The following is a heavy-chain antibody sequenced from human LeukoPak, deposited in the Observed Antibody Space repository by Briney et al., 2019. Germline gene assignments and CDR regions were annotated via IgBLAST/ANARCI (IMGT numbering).Heavy chain of an antibody. CDR2: IKSKTDGGTT. Sequence: PGGSLRLSCPASGFTFSNAWKSWVRQAPGKGLEWVGRIKSKTDGGTTDYAAPVKGRFTISRDDSKNTLYLQVNSLKTEDTAVYYCTTSGPGYYDFWSGYYRDDYWGQGTLVTVSS. V-gene: IGHV3-15*01. CDR1: GFTFSNAW. J-gene: IGHJ4*02. D-gene: IGHD3-3*01. CDR3: TTSGPGYYDFWSGYYRDDY.